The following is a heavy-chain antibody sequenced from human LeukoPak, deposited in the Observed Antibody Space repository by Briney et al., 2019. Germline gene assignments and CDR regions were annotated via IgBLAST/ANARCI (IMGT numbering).Heavy chain of an antibody. Sequence: GGSLRLSCAVSGSTVSSNSMSWVRQAPGKGLEWVSILYSGGGTDYADSVKGRFTISRDNSKNTLYLGMNSLRAEDTAVYYCAKGVDSGGTCYSSIDCWGQGTLVTVSP. CDR2: LYSGGGT. D-gene: IGHD2-15*01. CDR1: GSTVSSNS. CDR3: AKGVDSGGTCYSSIDC. J-gene: IGHJ4*02. V-gene: IGHV3-53*01.